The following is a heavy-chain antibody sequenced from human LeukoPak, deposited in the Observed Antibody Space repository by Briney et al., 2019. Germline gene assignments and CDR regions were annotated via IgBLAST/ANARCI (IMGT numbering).Heavy chain of an antibody. Sequence: GGSLRLSCPVSGFTFSSYSMTWVRRAPGKGLEWVSSISSNGRTTYYADSVGGRFTISRDNAKNSLYLQMNSLRAEDTAVYYCARGGTFGVDISDYWGQGTLVTVSS. D-gene: IGHD3-3*01. CDR3: ARGGTFGVDISDY. J-gene: IGHJ4*02. V-gene: IGHV3-21*01. CDR1: GFTFSSYS. CDR2: ISSNGRTT.